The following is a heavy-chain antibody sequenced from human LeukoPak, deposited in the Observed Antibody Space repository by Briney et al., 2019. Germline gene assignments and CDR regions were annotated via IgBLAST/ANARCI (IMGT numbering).Heavy chain of an antibody. CDR2: IYHSGST. D-gene: IGHD1-26*01. V-gene: IGHV4-30-2*01. Sequence: SETLSLTCAVSGGSISSGGYSWSWIRQLPGKGLEWIGYIYHSGSTYYNPSLKSRVTISVDTSKNQFSLKLSSVTAADTAVYYCARVVGAIMWVWFDPWGQGTLVTVSS. CDR3: ARVVGAIMWVWFDP. J-gene: IGHJ5*02. CDR1: GGSISSGGYS.